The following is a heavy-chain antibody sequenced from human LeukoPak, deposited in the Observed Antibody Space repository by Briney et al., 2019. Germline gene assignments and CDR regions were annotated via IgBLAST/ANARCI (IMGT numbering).Heavy chain of an antibody. V-gene: IGHV4-61*02. CDR2: IYTSGST. Sequence: PSETLSLTCTVSGGSISSSSYYWSWIRQPAGKGLEWIGRIYTSGSTNYNPSLKSRVTMSVDTPKNQFSLKLSSVTAADTAVYYCARTEWRYCSSTSCPDWFDPWGQGTLVTVSS. CDR1: GGSISSSSYY. CDR3: ARTEWRYCSSTSCPDWFDP. D-gene: IGHD2-2*01. J-gene: IGHJ5*02.